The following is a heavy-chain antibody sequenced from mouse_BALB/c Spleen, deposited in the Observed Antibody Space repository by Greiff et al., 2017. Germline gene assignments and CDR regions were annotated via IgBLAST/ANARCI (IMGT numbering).Heavy chain of an antibody. J-gene: IGHJ4*01. V-gene: IGHV1-74*01. CDR2: IDPSDSET. Sequence: VQLQQSGPQLVRPGASVKISCKASGYSFTSYWMHWVKQRPGQGLEWIGMIDPSDSETRLNQKFKDKATLTVDKSSSTAYMQLSSPTSEDSAVYYCALYDYDDAMDYWGQGTSVTVSS. D-gene: IGHD2-4*01. CDR1: GYSFTSYW. CDR3: ALYDYDDAMDY.